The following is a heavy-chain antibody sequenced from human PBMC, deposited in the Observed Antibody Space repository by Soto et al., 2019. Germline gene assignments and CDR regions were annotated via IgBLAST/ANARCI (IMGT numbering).Heavy chain of an antibody. Sequence: ASVKVSCKASGYTFTSYGISWVRQAPGQGLEWMGWISAYNGNTNYAQKLQGRVTMTTDTSTSTAYMELRSLRSDDTAVYYCARDGRGAARYYYYYMDVWGKGTTVTAP. CDR3: ARDGRGAARYYYYYMDV. CDR1: GYTFTSYG. CDR2: ISAYNGNT. V-gene: IGHV1-18*01. J-gene: IGHJ6*03. D-gene: IGHD6-6*01.